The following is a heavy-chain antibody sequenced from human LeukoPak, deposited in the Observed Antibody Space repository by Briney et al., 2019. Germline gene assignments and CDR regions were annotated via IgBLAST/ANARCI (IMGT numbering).Heavy chain of an antibody. V-gene: IGHV3-7*01. CDR3: ARAGSNWNYVY. J-gene: IGHJ4*02. Sequence: GGSLRLSCAASGFTFRGFLMSWVRQTPGKGLEWVANIKQDGSEKYYADSVKDRFTISRDNTKNSLSLQMNSLRAEDAAVYYCARAGSNWNYVYWGQGTLVTVSS. D-gene: IGHD1-7*01. CDR2: IKQDGSEK. CDR1: GFTFRGFL.